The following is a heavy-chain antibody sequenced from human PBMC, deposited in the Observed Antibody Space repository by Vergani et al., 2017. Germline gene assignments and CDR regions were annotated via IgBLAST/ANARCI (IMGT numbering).Heavy chain of an antibody. D-gene: IGHD6-13*01. J-gene: IGHJ6*02. CDR3: ARERGTESFDAGTKRGRDYYGMDV. V-gene: IGHV1-58*02. Sequence: QMQLVQSGPEVKKPGTSVKVSCKASGFTFTSSAMQWVRQARGQRLEWIGWIVVGSGNTNYAQKFQERVTITRDMSTSTAYMELNSLRAEDTAVYYCARERGTESFDAGTKRGRDYYGMDVWGQGTTVTVSS. CDR1: GFTFTSSA. CDR2: IVVGSGNT.